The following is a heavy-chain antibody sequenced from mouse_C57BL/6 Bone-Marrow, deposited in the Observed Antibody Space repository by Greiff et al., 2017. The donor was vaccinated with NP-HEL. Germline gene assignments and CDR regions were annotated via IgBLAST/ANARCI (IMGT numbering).Heavy chain of an antibody. V-gene: IGHV5-6*01. Sequence: EVQLVESGGDLVKPGGSLKLSCAASGFTFGSYGMSWVRQTPDKRLEWVATISSGGSYTYYPDSVKGRFTISRDNAKNTLYLQMSSLKSEDTAMYYCARRGGKNAMDDWGQGTSVTVSS. CDR1: GFTFGSYG. CDR2: ISSGGSYT. J-gene: IGHJ4*01. CDR3: ARRGGKNAMDD. D-gene: IGHD1-1*02.